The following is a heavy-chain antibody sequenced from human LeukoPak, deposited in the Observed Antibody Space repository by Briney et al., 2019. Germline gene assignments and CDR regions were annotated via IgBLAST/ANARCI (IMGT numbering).Heavy chain of an antibody. CDR2: ISYSGST. CDR3: ARHGGYGLDY. V-gene: IGHV4-59*08. D-gene: IGHD5-18*01. Sequence: SETLSLTCTVSGGSISRYYWSWILQPPGKRLEWIGYISYSGSTNYNPSLKSRVTISVHTSKNQLSLKLSSVTAADTAVYYCARHGGYGLDYWGQGTLVTVSS. J-gene: IGHJ4*02. CDR1: GGSISRYY.